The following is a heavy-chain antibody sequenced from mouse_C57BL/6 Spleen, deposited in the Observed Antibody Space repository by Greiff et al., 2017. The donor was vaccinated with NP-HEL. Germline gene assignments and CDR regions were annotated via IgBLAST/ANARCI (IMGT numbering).Heavy chain of an antibody. CDR1: GYAFSSSW. D-gene: IGHD2-1*01. V-gene: IGHV1-82*01. CDR2: IYPGDGDT. CDR3: ARAGIYYGNYDAMDY. Sequence: QVQLQQSGPELVKPGASVKISCKASGYAFSSSWMNWVKQRPGKGLEWIGRIYPGDGDTNYNGKFKGKATLTADKSSSTAYMQLSSLTSEDSAVYFCARAGIYYGNYDAMDYWGQGTSVTVSS. J-gene: IGHJ4*01.